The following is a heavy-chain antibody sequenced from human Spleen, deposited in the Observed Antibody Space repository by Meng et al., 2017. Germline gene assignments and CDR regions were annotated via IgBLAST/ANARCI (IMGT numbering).Heavy chain of an antibody. J-gene: IGHJ4*02. V-gene: IGHV3-15*01. CDR3: SGHIDY. CDR2: IKRNSDGETI. D-gene: IGHD5-12*01. Sequence: GGSLRLSCAASGLSFTDAWMSWVRQAPGKGLEWVGRIKRNSDGETIDYAAPVKGRFTISRDDSKNTVYLQMNSLKTEDTAVYYCSGHIDYWGQGTLVTVSS. CDR1: GLSFTDAW.